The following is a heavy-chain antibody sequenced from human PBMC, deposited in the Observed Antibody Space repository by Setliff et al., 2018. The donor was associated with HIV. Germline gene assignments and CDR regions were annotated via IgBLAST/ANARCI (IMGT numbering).Heavy chain of an antibody. CDR3: ARAFFFDTSGYRSYYHYMDV. Sequence: SETLSLTCTVSGGSFRSSRYYWGWIRQPPGKGLEWIGNIHYGGFFWYSPSLKSRVTISVDTSKNQFSLKLSSVTAADTAVYYCARAFFFDTSGYRSYYHYMDVWGKGTTVTVSS. D-gene: IGHD3-22*01. CDR1: GGSFRSSRYY. V-gene: IGHV4-39*01. CDR2: IHYGGFF. J-gene: IGHJ6*03.